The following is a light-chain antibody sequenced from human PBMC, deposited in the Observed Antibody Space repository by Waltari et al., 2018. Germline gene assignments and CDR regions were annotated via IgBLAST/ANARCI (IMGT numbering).Light chain of an antibody. Sequence: QSALTQPASVSGSPGQSITISCTGTSSDVGSYNLVSWYQQHPGKAPNLMVYEGSKRPSGFSNRFSGSKSSNTASLTISGLQAEDEADYYCCSYAGSSTHVVFGGGTKLTVL. J-gene: IGLJ2*01. CDR2: EGS. V-gene: IGLV2-23*01. CDR1: SSDVGSYNL. CDR3: CSYAGSSTHVV.